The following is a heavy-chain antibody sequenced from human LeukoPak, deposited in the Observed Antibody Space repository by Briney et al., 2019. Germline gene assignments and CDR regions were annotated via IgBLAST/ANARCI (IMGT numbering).Heavy chain of an antibody. V-gene: IGHV3-7*01. Sequence: GGSLRLSCAASGFTFNSSWMNWVRQAPGKGLEWVANIKQDGSEKYYVDSVKGRFTISRDNAKNSLYLQMNTLRAEDSAVYFCASLDYWGQGTLVTVSS. CDR2: IKQDGSEK. J-gene: IGHJ4*02. CDR3: ASLDY. CDR1: GFTFNSSW.